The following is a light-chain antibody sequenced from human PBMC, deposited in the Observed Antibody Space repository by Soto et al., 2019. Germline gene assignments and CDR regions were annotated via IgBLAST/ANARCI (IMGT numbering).Light chain of an antibody. CDR1: HDIKKY. Sequence: DIQLTQSPSSLSASVGDRLTITCQASHDIKKYLNWFQQKPGKAPKLLIYETSNLETGVPSRFSGSGSGTDFTLTIISLQSEDFAVYYCQHYNNWPLTFGGGTKVEIK. V-gene: IGKV1-33*01. J-gene: IGKJ4*01. CDR3: QHYNNWPLT. CDR2: ETS.